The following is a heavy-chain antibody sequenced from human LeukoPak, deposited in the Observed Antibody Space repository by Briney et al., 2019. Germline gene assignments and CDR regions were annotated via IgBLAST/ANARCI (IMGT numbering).Heavy chain of an antibody. Sequence: GRSLRLSCAASGFTFDDYAMHWARQAPGKGLGWASGISWNSGSIGYADSVKGRFTISRDNAKNSLYLQMNSLRAEDTALYYCAKDRSSSWYDYFDYWGQGTLVTVSS. CDR2: ISWNSGSI. CDR3: AKDRSSSWYDYFDY. J-gene: IGHJ4*02. D-gene: IGHD6-13*01. CDR1: GFTFDDYA. V-gene: IGHV3-9*01.